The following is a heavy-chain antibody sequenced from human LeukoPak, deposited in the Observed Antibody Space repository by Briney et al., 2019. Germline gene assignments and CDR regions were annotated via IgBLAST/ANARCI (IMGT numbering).Heavy chain of an antibody. J-gene: IGHJ4*02. CDR2: IYYSGST. CDR1: GGSISSYY. Sequence: SETLSLTCTVSGGSISSYYWSWIRQPPGKGLEWIGYIYYSGSTNYNPSLKSRVTISVDTSKNQFSLKLSSVTAADTAVYYCAKAYCSGGSCFWDFDYWGQGTLVTVSS. CDR3: AKAYCSGGSCFWDFDY. V-gene: IGHV4-59*01. D-gene: IGHD2-15*01.